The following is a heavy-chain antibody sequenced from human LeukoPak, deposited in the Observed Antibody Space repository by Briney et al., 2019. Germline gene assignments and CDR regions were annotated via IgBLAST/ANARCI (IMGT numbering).Heavy chain of an antibody. D-gene: IGHD4-23*01. CDR1: GFTFSTST. CDR2: ISSRSSYI. V-gene: IGHV3-21*06. Sequence: AGGSLRLSCAASGFTFSTSTMHWVRQAPGKGLEWVSSISSRSSYIYYADSLKGRFTISRDSAKNSLYLQMNSLRADDTAVYYCAREGSNKVLDYWGQGTLVTVSS. CDR3: AREGSNKVLDY. J-gene: IGHJ4*02.